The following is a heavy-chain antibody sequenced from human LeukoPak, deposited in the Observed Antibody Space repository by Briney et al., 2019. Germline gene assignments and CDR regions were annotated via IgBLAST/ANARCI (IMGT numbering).Heavy chain of an antibody. CDR2: IIPIFGTA. J-gene: IGHJ6*03. CDR1: GGTFSSYA. CDR3: PARRRDGYNLYYYYYMDV. V-gene: IGHV1-69*13. D-gene: IGHD5-24*01. Sequence: SVKVSCKASGGTFSSYAISWVRQAPGQGLEWMGGIIPIFGTANYAQKFQGRVTITADESTSTAYMELSSLRSEDTAVYYCPARRRDGYNLYYYYYMDVWGKGTTVTVSS.